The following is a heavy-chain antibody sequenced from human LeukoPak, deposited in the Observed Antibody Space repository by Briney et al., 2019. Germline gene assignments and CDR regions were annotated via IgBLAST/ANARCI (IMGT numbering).Heavy chain of an antibody. CDR2: ISGSGGST. V-gene: IGHV3-23*01. D-gene: IGHD2-21*02. CDR3: AKDRGLAYCGGDCYSPWYFDL. Sequence: GGSLRLSCAASGFTFSSYAMSWVRQAPGKGLEWVSAISGSGGSTYYADSVKGRITISRDNSKNTLYLQMNSLRAEDTAVYYCAKDRGLAYCGGDCYSPWYFDLWGRGTLVTVSS. CDR1: GFTFSSYA. J-gene: IGHJ2*01.